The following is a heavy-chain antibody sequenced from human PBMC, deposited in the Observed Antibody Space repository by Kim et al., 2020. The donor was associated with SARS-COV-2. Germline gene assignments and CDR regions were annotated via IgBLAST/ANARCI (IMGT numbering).Heavy chain of an antibody. D-gene: IGHD3-10*01. CDR3: AKPKGPPVGMVRARPFDY. V-gene: IGHV3-30*18. CDR1: GFTFSSYG. J-gene: IGHJ4*02. CDR2: ISYDGSNK. Sequence: GGSLRLSCAASGFTFSSYGMHWVRQAPGKGLEWVAVISYDGSNKYYADSVKGRFTISRDNSKNTLYLQMNSLRAEDTAVYYCAKPKGPPVGMVRARPFDYWGQGTLVTVSS.